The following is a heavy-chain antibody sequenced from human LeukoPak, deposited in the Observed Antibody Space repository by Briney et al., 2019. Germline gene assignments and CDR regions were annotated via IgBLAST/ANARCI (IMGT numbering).Heavy chain of an antibody. CDR3: AVSGTMVRGVTPPVDY. J-gene: IGHJ4*02. D-gene: IGHD3-10*01. V-gene: IGHV3-30*03. Sequence: GGSLRLSCAASGFSFISYGMHWVRQAPGKGLEWVGVISDDGRNKKYADSVKGRFTISRDNSKNTLYLQMNSLRAEDTAVYYCAVSGTMVRGVTPPVDYWGQGTLVTVSS. CDR2: ISDDGRNK. CDR1: GFSFISYG.